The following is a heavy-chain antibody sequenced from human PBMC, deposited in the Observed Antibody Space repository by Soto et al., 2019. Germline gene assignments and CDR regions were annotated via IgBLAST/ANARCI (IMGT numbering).Heavy chain of an antibody. CDR1: GGSSSGYY. Sequence: SETLSLTRTVSGGSSSGYYWSWIRQPPGKGLEWIGYIYYSGSTNYNPSLKSRVTISVDTSKNQFSLKLSSVTAADTAVYYCASRVAPGTYYYCMDVWGKGTTVTVSS. V-gene: IGHV4-59*01. CDR2: IYYSGST. J-gene: IGHJ6*03. D-gene: IGHD1-7*01. CDR3: ASRVAPGTYYYCMDV.